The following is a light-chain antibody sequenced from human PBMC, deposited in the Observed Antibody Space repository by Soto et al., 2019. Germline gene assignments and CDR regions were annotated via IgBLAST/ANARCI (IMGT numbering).Light chain of an antibody. Sequence: QSALTQPASVSGSPGQSITISCSGTSSDVGSYDHVAWYQQFPGKTPKLMIYEVSNRPSGVSSRFSGSKSGNTASLTISGLQAEDEAEYYCSSYTNINTRACVFGTGTKLTVL. J-gene: IGLJ1*01. CDR3: SSYTNINTRACV. V-gene: IGLV2-14*01. CDR2: EVS. CDR1: SSDVGSYDH.